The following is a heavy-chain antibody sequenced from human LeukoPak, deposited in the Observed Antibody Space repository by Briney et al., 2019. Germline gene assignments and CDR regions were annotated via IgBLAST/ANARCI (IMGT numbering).Heavy chain of an antibody. CDR3: AKDRLLLRSRSYFDY. CDR1: GFTFSSYG. J-gene: IGHJ4*02. CDR2: ISYDGSNK. Sequence: GGSLRLSCAASGFTFSSYGMHWVRQAPGKGLEWVAVISYDGSNKYYADSVKGRFTISRDNSKNTLYLQMNSLRAEDTVVYYCAKDRLLLRSRSYFDYWGQGTLVTVSS. D-gene: IGHD2-15*01. V-gene: IGHV3-30*18.